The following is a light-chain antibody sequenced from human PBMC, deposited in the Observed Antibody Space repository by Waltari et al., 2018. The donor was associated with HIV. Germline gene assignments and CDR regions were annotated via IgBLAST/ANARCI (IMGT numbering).Light chain of an antibody. CDR3: QQFYRTPYT. CDR2: WAS. V-gene: IGKV4-1*01. CDR1: QTIFYKSNNKNY. J-gene: IGKJ2*01. Sequence: DIVMTQSPESLAVSLGKRATINCKSSQTIFYKSNNKNYLAWYQQKPGQSPKLLISWASNREFGVPDRFSGSGSGTDFTLTISSLQAEDVAVYYCQQFYRTPYTFGQGTRLEFK.